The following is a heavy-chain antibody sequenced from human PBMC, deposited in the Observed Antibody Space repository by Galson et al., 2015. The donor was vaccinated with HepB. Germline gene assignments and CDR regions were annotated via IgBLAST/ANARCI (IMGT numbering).Heavy chain of an antibody. CDR1: GLTFSKYA. CDR3: AKSSGWNNYNWFDP. V-gene: IGHV3-23*01. D-gene: IGHD6-19*01. Sequence: SLRLSCAASGLTFSKYAMNWVRQAPGKGLEWVSTIGGTGSTTYYADSVKGRFIISRDNSNNTLYLKMYSLRAGDAAVYYCAKSSGWNNYNWFDPWGQGTLVTVSS. CDR2: IGGTGSTT. J-gene: IGHJ5*02.